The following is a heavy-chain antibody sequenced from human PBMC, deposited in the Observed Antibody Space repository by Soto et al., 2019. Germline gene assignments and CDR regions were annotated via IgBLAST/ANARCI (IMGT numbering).Heavy chain of an antibody. J-gene: IGHJ3*01. D-gene: IGHD3-10*01. Sequence: QGQLQQSGPGLVKPSQTLSLTCAISGDSVSSDITSWNWIRQSPSRGLEWLGRTYYRSKWFHDYAASVKSRITINPETSKNQFSLELNSMTPEDTAVYYCARGNAIDVWGQGTVVTVSS. CDR1: GDSVSSDITS. V-gene: IGHV6-1*01. CDR3: ARGNAIDV. CDR2: TYYRSKWFH.